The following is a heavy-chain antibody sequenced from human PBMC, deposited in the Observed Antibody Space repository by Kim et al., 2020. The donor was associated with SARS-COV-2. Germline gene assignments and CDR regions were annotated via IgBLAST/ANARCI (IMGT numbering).Heavy chain of an antibody. CDR2: IKQDGSEK. D-gene: IGHD1-7*01. Sequence: GGSLRLSCAASGFTFSSYWMSWVRQAPGKGLEWVANIKQDGSEKYYVDSVKGRFTISRDNAKNSLYLQMNSLRAEDTAVYYCARDGPELELYPPNWFDPWCQGTMVTVSS. V-gene: IGHV3-7*01. CDR3: ARDGPELELYPPNWFDP. CDR1: GFTFSSYW. J-gene: IGHJ5*02.